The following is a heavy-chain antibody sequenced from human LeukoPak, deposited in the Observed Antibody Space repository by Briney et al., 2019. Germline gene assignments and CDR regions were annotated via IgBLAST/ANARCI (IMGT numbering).Heavy chain of an antibody. J-gene: IGHJ4*02. CDR1: GFTFNNYA. Sequence: GGSLRLSCAASGFTFNNYAMNWVRQAPGKGLEWVSSASGGGETTYYADSAKGRFTISRDNSQNTLYLQMNSLRAEDTAVYYCARDYADYVGYFFFDYWGQGTLVTVSS. D-gene: IGHD4-17*01. V-gene: IGHV3-23*01. CDR3: ARDYADYVGYFFFDY. CDR2: ASGGGETT.